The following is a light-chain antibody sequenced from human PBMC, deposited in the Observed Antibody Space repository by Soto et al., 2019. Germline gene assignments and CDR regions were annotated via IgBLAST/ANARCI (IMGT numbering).Light chain of an antibody. Sequence: DIQMTQAPSSLSASVGDRVTITCRASQSITNCLNWYQQKPGKAPKLLIYAASSLQSGVPTRFSGSGSGTDFTLTISSLQLEDYATYYCQQRSNWPPLTFGGGTKVEIK. CDR1: QSITNC. V-gene: IGKV1-39*01. CDR3: QQRSNWPPLT. J-gene: IGKJ4*01. CDR2: AAS.